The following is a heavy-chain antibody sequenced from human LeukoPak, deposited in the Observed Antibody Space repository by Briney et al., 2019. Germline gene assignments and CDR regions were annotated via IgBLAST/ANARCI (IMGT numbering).Heavy chain of an antibody. CDR1: GGSLSGYY. D-gene: IGHD4-17*01. CDR2: IYYSGST. CDR3: ARGYGDYPPENFDY. V-gene: IGHV4-59*01. J-gene: IGHJ4*02. Sequence: PSETLSLTCAVYGGSLSGYYWSWIRQPPGKGLEWIGYIYYSGSTNCNPSLKSRVTISVDTSKNQFSLKLSSVTAADTAVYYCARGYGDYPPENFDYWGQGTLVTVSS.